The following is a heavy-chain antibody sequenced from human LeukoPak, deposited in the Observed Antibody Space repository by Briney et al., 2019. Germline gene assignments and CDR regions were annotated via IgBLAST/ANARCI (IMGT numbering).Heavy chain of an antibody. CDR3: ARQGSSWPR. CDR2: IYYSGST. Sequence: SETLSLTCTVSGGSISSSSYYWGWIRQPPGKGLEWIGSIYYSGSTYYNPSLKSRVTISVDTSKNQFSLKLSSVTAADTAVYYCARQGSSWPRWGQGTLVTVSS. D-gene: IGHD6-13*01. CDR1: GGSISSSSYY. V-gene: IGHV4-39*01. J-gene: IGHJ4*02.